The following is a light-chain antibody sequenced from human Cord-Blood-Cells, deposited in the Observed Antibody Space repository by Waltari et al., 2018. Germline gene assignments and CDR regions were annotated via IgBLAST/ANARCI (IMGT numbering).Light chain of an antibody. J-gene: IGKJ2*01. Sequence: AIQMTQSPSSLSASVGDRVTITCRASQGIRNDLGWYQQKPGKAPKLLIYAASSVQSGVPSRFSGSGSGTDFTLTISSLQPEDFATYYCLQDYNYYTFGQGTKLEIK. CDR2: AAS. CDR3: LQDYNYYT. CDR1: QGIRND. V-gene: IGKV1-6*01.